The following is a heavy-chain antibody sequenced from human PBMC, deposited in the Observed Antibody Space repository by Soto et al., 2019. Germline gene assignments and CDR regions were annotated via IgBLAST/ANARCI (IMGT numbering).Heavy chain of an antibody. D-gene: IGHD6-19*01. CDR1: GFSLSPDEMG. Sequence: QITLKESGPTLVKPTQTLRLTCTFSGFSLSPDEMGVGWLRQSPGRALEWLAVIYWNEDKFYNPSLQSRLTITKDTPKSQVVLRMTNMDPVDTATYYCAHEGRRSGWVFGSWGPGILVTVAS. V-gene: IGHV2-5*01. J-gene: IGHJ5*02. CDR3: AHEGRRSGWVFGS. CDR2: IYWNEDK.